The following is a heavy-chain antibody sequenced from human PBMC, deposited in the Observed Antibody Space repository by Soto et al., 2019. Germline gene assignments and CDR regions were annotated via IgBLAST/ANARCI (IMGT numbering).Heavy chain of an antibody. CDR2: MNPNSGNT. CDR1: GYTFTSYD. Sequence: QVQLVQSGAEVKKPGASVKVSCKASGYTFTSYDINWVRQATGQGLEWMGWMNPNSGNTGYAQKFQGGVTMTSNTSISTAYIELSILRSEETAVYYCASLNDYDYFDSWGQGTLVTVSS. CDR3: ASLNDYDYFDS. V-gene: IGHV1-8*01. J-gene: IGHJ4*02. D-gene: IGHD4-17*01.